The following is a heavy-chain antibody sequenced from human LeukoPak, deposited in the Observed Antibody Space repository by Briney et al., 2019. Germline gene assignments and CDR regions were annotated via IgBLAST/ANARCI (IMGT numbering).Heavy chain of an antibody. CDR3: AREPYDSSGADY. V-gene: IGHV4-30-4*01. D-gene: IGHD3-22*01. Sequence: PSETLSLTCTVSGGSISSGDYYWSWIRQPPGKGLEWIGYIYYSGSTYYNPSLKSRVTISVDTSKNQFSLKLCSVTAADTAVYYCAREPYDSSGADYWGQGTLVTVSS. CDR1: GGSISSGDYY. CDR2: IYYSGST. J-gene: IGHJ4*02.